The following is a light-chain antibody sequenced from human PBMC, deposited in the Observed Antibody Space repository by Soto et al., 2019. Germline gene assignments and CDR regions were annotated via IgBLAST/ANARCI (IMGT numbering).Light chain of an antibody. CDR1: QSISSW. CDR2: KAS. J-gene: IGKJ1*01. CDR3: QQYGSSRWT. Sequence: DIQMTQSPSTLSASVGDRVTITCRASQSISSWLAWYQQKPGKAPKLLIYKASSLESGVPSRFSGSGSGTDFTLTISRLEPEDFAVYYCQQYGSSRWTFGQGTKVDI. V-gene: IGKV1-5*03.